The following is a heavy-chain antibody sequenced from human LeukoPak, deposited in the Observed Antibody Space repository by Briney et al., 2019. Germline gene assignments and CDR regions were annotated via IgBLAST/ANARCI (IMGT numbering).Heavy chain of an antibody. CDR3: AKSLLTTASGTGRAFDI. V-gene: IGHV3-23*01. D-gene: IGHD1-26*01. J-gene: IGHJ3*02. CDR2: ISASGDVT. CDR1: GFTFGDYA. Sequence: GGSLRLSCTASGFTFGDYAMSWVRRAPGKGLEWVSGISASGDVTFHADPLKGRFTISRDNSKNTLYLQMDSLRAEDTAKYYCAKSLLTTASGTGRAFDIWGQGTVVTVSA.